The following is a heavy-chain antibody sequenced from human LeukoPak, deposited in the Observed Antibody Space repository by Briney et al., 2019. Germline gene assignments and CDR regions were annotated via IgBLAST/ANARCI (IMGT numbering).Heavy chain of an antibody. J-gene: IGHJ4*02. V-gene: IGHV3-13*01. CDR3: ARDRGQLWFDY. D-gene: IGHD5-18*01. CDR1: GFTFSSYD. Sequence: PGGSLRLSCAASGFTFSSYDMHWVRQATGKGLEWVSAIGTAGDTYYPGSVKGRFTISRENAKNSSYLQMNSLRAGDTAVYYCARDRGQLWFDYWGQGTLVTVSS. CDR2: IGTAGDT.